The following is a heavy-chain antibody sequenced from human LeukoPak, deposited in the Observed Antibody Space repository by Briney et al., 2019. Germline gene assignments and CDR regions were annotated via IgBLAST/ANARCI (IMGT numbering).Heavy chain of an antibody. V-gene: IGHV1-69*06. D-gene: IGHD1-26*01. CDR1: GGTFSSYA. J-gene: IGHJ4*02. CDR3: ASVLRGGPEWELLRPFDY. Sequence: SVKVSCKASGGTFSSYAISWVRQAPGQGLEWMGGIIPIFGTANYAQKFQGRVTITADKSTSTAYMELSSLRSEDTAVYYCASVLRGGPEWELLRPFDYWGQGTLVTVSS. CDR2: IIPIFGTA.